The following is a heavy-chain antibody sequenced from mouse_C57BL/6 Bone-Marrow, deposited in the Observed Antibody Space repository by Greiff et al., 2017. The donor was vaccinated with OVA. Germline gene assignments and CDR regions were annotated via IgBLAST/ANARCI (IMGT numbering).Heavy chain of an antibody. CDR2: INPNNGGT. Sequence: VQLQQSGPELVKPGASVEISCKASGYTFTDYYMNWVKQSHGKSLEWIGDINPNNGGTSYNQKFKGKATLTVDKSSSTAYMELRSLTSEDAAVYYCARAVRGAMDYWGQGTSVTVSS. CDR1: GYTFTDYY. J-gene: IGHJ4*01. CDR3: ARAVRGAMDY. V-gene: IGHV1-26*01.